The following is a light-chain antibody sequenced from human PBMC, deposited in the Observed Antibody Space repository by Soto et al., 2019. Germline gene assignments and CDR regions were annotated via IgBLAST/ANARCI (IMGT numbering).Light chain of an antibody. Sequence: EIQLTQSPSSLSVSVGDRVTITCRASLPISNYLAWYQQKPGQVPKLPIYAASTLQSGVPSRFSGSGSGTDFTLTISSLQPEDVATYYCQKYNSALKTFGQGTKLDIK. CDR2: AAS. CDR3: QKYNSALKT. V-gene: IGKV1-27*01. J-gene: IGKJ1*01. CDR1: LPISNY.